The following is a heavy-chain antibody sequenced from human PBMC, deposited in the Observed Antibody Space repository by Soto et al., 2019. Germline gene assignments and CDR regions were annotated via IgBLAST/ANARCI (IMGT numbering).Heavy chain of an antibody. CDR2: TNTNTGGT. CDR1: GYTITDYY. CDR3: VRDRVPTGAVFDF. Sequence: ASVKVSCKASGYTITDYYIHWVRQAPGQGPEWLGWTNTNTGGTNYAQKFKGRVTVTRDTSTNTAYMDLYRLTSDDTAVYYCVRDRVPTGAVFDFWGRGTLVTGSS. D-gene: IGHD5-12*01. J-gene: IGHJ4*02. V-gene: IGHV1-2*02.